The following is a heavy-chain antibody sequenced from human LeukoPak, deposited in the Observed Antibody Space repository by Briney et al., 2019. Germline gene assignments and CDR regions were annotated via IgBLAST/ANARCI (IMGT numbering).Heavy chain of an antibody. CDR1: GYTFTSYG. CDR2: IIPIFGTA. D-gene: IGHD6-13*01. Sequence: SVKVSCKASGYTFTSYGISWVRQAPGQGLEWMGGIIPIFGTANYAQKFQGRVTITTDESTSTAYMGLRSLRSDDTAVYYCARGSGIAAAVRFDYWGQGTLVTVSS. CDR3: ARGSGIAAAVRFDY. J-gene: IGHJ4*02. V-gene: IGHV1-69*05.